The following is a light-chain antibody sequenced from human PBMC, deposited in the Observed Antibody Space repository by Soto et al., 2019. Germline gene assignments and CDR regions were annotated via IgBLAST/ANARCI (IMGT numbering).Light chain of an antibody. Sequence: QSALAQPASVSGSPGQSITISCTGTSSDVGAYDAVSWYQQYPGKAPQDIIYRGTKRPSGVSSRFSGSVSGNTASLTVSGLQSEDEAEYFCCSSAPESTYVFGTGTKVTVL. CDR2: RGT. V-gene: IGLV2-23*01. CDR1: SSDVGAYDA. CDR3: CSSAPESTYV. J-gene: IGLJ1*01.